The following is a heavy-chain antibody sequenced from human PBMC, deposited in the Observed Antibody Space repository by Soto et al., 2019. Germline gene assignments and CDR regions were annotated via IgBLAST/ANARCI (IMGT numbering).Heavy chain of an antibody. V-gene: IGHV3-48*01. J-gene: IGHJ4*02. CDR2: ISSSSSTI. CDR1: GFTFSSYS. D-gene: IGHD6-19*01. CDR3: ARESSGWYLYYFDY. Sequence: EVQLVESGGGLVQPGGSLRLSCAASGFTFSSYSMNWVRQAPGKGLEWVSYISSSSSTIYYADSVKGRFTISRDNAKNSLYLQMNSLRAEDTAVYYCARESSGWYLYYFDYWGQGTLVTVSS.